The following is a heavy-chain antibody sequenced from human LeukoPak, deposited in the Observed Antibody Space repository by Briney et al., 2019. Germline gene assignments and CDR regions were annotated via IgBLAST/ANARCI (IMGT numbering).Heavy chain of an antibody. D-gene: IGHD3-22*01. V-gene: IGHV3-23*01. J-gene: IGHJ4*02. CDR1: GFTFSSYA. CDR2: ISGSGGST. CDR3: AKAEAYYDSSGYPYYFDY. Sequence: PGGSLRLSCAASGFTFSSYAMSWVRQAPGKGLECFSAISGSGGSTYYADSVKGRFTISRDNSKNTLYLQMNSLRAEDTAVYYCAKAEAYYDSSGYPYYFDYWGQGTLVTVSS.